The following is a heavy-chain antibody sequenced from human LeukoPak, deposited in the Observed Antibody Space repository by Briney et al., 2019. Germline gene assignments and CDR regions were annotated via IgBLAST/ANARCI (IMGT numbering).Heavy chain of an antibody. D-gene: IGHD3-22*01. Sequence: GGSLTLSCGASGLTFSSHWMHWVRHAPGKGLVWVSRIKRDGSRTDYAVSVKGRFIISRDNAKNTLYLQMSSLRVEDMAVYYCARDSYYYDDRGSHYYGIDVWGHGTTVTVSS. CDR2: IKRDGSRT. CDR1: GLTFSSHW. V-gene: IGHV3-74*01. J-gene: IGHJ6*02. CDR3: ARDSYYYDDRGSHYYGIDV.